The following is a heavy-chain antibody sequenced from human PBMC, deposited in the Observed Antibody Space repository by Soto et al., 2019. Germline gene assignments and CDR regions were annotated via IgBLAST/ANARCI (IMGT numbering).Heavy chain of an antibody. D-gene: IGHD3-16*01. Sequence: SETLSLTCTVSGGSISSSSYYWGWIRQPPGKGLEWIGSIYYSGSTYYNPSLKSRVTISVDTSKNQFSLKLSSVTAADTAVYYCARHDGRGRSTPNYVFLVFPFDPWGQGTLVTVPS. CDR2: IYYSGST. V-gene: IGHV4-39*01. J-gene: IGHJ5*02. CDR3: ARHDGRGRSTPNYVFLVFPFDP. CDR1: GGSISSSSYY.